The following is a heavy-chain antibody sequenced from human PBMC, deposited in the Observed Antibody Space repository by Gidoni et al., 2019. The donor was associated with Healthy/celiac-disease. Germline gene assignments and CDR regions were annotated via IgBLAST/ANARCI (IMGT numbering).Heavy chain of an antibody. Sequence: QLQLQESGPGLVQPSETLSLTCTVSGGSISSSSYYWGWIRQPPGKGLEWIGSIYYSGSTYYNPSLKSRVTISVDTSKNQFSLKLSSVTAADTAVYFCSGAVAGRNAFDIWGQGTMVTVSS. D-gene: IGHD6-19*01. CDR1: GGSISSSSYY. CDR2: IYYSGST. V-gene: IGHV4-39*07. J-gene: IGHJ3*02. CDR3: SGAVAGRNAFDI.